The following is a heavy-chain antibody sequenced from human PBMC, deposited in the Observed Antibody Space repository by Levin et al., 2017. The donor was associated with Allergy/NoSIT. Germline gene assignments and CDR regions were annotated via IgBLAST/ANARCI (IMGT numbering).Heavy chain of an antibody. Sequence: GGSLRLSCAASGFTFDDYAMHWVRQAPGKGLEWVSGISWNSGSIGYADSVKGRFTISRDNAKNSLYLQMNSLRAEDTALYYCAKDMGVGYGDYGFDYWGQGTLVTVSS. J-gene: IGHJ4*02. D-gene: IGHD4-17*01. V-gene: IGHV3-9*01. CDR3: AKDMGVGYGDYGFDY. CDR2: ISWNSGSI. CDR1: GFTFDDYA.